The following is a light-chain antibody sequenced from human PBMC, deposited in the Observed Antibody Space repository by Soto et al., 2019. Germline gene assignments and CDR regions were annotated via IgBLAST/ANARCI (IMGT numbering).Light chain of an antibody. CDR3: AAWDDSLNGYV. Sequence: QSVLTPPPSASGTPGQRVTISCSGSSSNIGSNTVNWYQQLPGTAPKLLIYSHNQRPSGVPDRFSGSKSGTSASLAISGLQSEDEADYYCAAWDDSLNGYVFGTGTKLTVL. J-gene: IGLJ1*01. CDR2: SHN. V-gene: IGLV1-44*01. CDR1: SSNIGSNT.